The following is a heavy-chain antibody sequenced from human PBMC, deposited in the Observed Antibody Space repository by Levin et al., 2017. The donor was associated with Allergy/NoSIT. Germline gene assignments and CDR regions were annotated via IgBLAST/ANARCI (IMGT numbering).Heavy chain of an antibody. Sequence: GGSLRLSCAASGFTFGDYAMNWVRQAPGKGLEWVSSISGGGGNTFYADSVKGRFTISRDNSKNTVYLQMSSVRAEDTAVYYCAKDLNRKRFLEWLYTFDYWGQGTLVTVSS. CDR3: AKDLNRKRFLEWLYTFDY. V-gene: IGHV3-23*01. CDR1: GFTFGDYA. CDR2: ISGGGGNT. J-gene: IGHJ4*02. D-gene: IGHD3-3*01.